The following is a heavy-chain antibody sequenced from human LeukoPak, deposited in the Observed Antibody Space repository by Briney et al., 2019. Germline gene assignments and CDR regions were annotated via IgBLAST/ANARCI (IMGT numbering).Heavy chain of an antibody. D-gene: IGHD1-26*01. Sequence: GGSLRLSCAASGFTFSSYAMHWVRQAPGKGLEWVAVISHDGSNKYYADSVKGRFTISRDNSKNTLYLQMNSLRAEDTAVYYCAPGELPVYWGQGTLVTVSS. CDR1: GFTFSSYA. CDR3: APGELPVY. V-gene: IGHV3-30-3*01. CDR2: ISHDGSNK. J-gene: IGHJ4*02.